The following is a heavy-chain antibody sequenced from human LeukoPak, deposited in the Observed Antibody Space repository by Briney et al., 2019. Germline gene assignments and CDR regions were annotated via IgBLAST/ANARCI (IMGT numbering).Heavy chain of an antibody. CDR3: ARLGAGNGLLLDP. D-gene: IGHD6-19*01. CDR2: INPNSGGT. V-gene: IGHV1-2*06. CDR1: GYTFTGYY. J-gene: IGHJ5*02. Sequence: ASVKISCKASGYTFTGYYMHWVRLAPGQGLEWMGRINPNSGGTNYAQKFQGRVTMTRDTSISTAYMELSRLRSDDMAVYYCARLGAGNGLLLDPWGQGTLVTVSS.